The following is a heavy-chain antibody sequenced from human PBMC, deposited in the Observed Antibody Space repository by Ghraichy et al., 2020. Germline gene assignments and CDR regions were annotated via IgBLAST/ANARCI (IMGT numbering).Heavy chain of an antibody. CDR1: GFTFNNYW. V-gene: IGHV3-74*01. Sequence: GVLRLSCAASGFTFNNYWMHWVRQAPGKGLVWVSRINSDGRGTTYADSVKGRFTISRDNARNTLYLQMNSLRAEDTAVYYCAREYCSGGRCYFGTGGSHFDCWGQGTLVTVSS. J-gene: IGHJ4*02. CDR3: AREYCSGGRCYFGTGGSHFDC. D-gene: IGHD2-15*01. CDR2: INSDGRGT.